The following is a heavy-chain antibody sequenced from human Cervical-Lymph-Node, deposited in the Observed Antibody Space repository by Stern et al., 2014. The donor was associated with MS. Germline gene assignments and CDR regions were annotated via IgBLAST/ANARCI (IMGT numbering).Heavy chain of an antibody. CDR2: IWDDGSNK. CDR1: GFTFSSYG. D-gene: IGHD6-6*01. J-gene: IGHJ6*02. CDR3: ARGPYSSSRVYYYYGMDV. V-gene: IGHV3-33*01. Sequence: QVQLVESGGGVVQPGRSLRLSCAASGFTFSSYGMHWVRQAPGQGLEWVAVIWDDGSNKYYPDSVKGRFTISRDNSKNTLYLQMNSLRAEDTAVYYCARGPYSSSRVYYYYGMDVWGQGTTVTVSS.